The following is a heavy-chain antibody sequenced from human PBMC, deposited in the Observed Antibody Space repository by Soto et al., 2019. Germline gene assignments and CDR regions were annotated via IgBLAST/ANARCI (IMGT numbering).Heavy chain of an antibody. V-gene: IGHV5-51*01. CDR3: ARGYNSGLSIHPYYFDR. D-gene: IGHD6-19*01. J-gene: IGHJ1*01. Sequence: GEYLKLSCKGSGYSFTSYLIGWVRQMPGKGLECMGIIYPGDSDTRYSPSFQGQVTISVDNSISTAYLQWSSLKAPDTALYYWARGYNSGLSIHPYYFDRWGQGTLVTVSS. CDR1: GYSFTSYL. CDR2: IYPGDSDT.